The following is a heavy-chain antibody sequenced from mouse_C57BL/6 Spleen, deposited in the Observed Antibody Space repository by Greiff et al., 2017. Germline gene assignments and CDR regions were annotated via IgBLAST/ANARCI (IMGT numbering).Heavy chain of an antibody. J-gene: IGHJ4*01. CDR1: GFSLTSYG. Sequence: QVQLKQSGPGLVQPSQSLSITCTVSGFSLTSYGVHWVRQSPGKGLEWLGVIWSGGSTAYNAAFMSRLSITKDNSKSQVFFNMNSLQADDAAIYYSAKTKGGYSPLGYWGHGASVTVSS. D-gene: IGHD2-3*01. CDR2: IWSGGST. CDR3: AKTKGGYSPLGY. V-gene: IGHV2-5*01.